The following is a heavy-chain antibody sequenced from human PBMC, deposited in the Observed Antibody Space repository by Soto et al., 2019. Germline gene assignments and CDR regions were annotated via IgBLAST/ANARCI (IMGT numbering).Heavy chain of an antibody. D-gene: IGHD2-15*01. V-gene: IGHV1-3*01. J-gene: IGHJ6*02. CDR1: GYTFTSYA. Sequence: QVQLVQSGAEVKKPGASVKVSCKASGYTFTSYAMHWVRQAPGQRLEWMGWINAGNGNTNYSQKFQGRGTITRDTSASTDYMELSRLRSEDTAVYYCARDGSTGYCSGGSCSYRNYYYYGMDVWGQGTTVTVSS. CDR2: INAGNGNT. CDR3: ARDGSTGYCSGGSCSYRNYYYYGMDV.